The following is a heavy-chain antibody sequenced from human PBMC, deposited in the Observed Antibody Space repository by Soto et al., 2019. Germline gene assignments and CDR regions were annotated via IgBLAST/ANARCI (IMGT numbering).Heavy chain of an antibody. CDR1: GFTFSSYA. CDR3: AKAGYYDSSGYYSLGPHWDY. V-gene: IGHV3-23*01. Sequence: GGSLRLSCAASGFTFSSYAMSWVRQAPGKGLEWVSAISGSGGSTYYADSVKGRFTISRDNSKNTLYLQMNSLRAEDTAVYYCAKAGYYDSSGYYSLGPHWDYWGQGTLVTVSS. J-gene: IGHJ4*02. D-gene: IGHD3-22*01. CDR2: ISGSGGST.